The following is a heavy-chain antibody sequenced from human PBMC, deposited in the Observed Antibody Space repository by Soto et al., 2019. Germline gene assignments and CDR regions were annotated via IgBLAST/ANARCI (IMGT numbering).Heavy chain of an antibody. Sequence: ASVEVSCKXSGYTFTSYAMHWVRQAPGQRLEWMGWINAGNGNTKYSQKFQGRVTITRDTSASTAYMELSSLRSEDTAVYYCAFVEWLHLWKYDYWGQGTLVTVSS. CDR3: AFVEWLHLWKYDY. J-gene: IGHJ4*02. CDR2: INAGNGNT. D-gene: IGHD3-3*01. CDR1: GYTFTSYA. V-gene: IGHV1-3*01.